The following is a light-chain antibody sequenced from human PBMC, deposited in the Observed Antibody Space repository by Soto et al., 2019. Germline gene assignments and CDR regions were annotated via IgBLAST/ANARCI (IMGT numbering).Light chain of an antibody. J-gene: IGLJ1*01. CDR1: SRDIGAYNL. Sequence: QSVLTQPASVSGSPGQSITISCSGTSRDIGAYNLVSWYQQPPGKAPKLLIYEVSQRPSGVPDRFSGSKSGNTASLTVSGLQTEDEADYYCSAYAGSNNFVFGSGTKVTVL. CDR3: SAYAGSNNFV. CDR2: EVS. V-gene: IGLV2-8*01.